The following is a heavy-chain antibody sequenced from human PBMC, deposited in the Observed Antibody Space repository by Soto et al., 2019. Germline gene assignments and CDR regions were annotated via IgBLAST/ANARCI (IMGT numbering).Heavy chain of an antibody. V-gene: IGHV4-38-2*02. J-gene: IGHJ5*02. CDR1: NFSITTGFY. CDR3: ARGGWELRGAWFDP. Sequence: SETLSLTCTVSNFSITTGFYWGWIRQSPGKGLEWIGNIYHTGNTYYNPSLKSRVSISLDTSKNQFSLKLHSVTAADTAVYHCARGGWELRGAWFDPWGHGILVTVSS. D-gene: IGHD1-7*01. CDR2: IYHTGNT.